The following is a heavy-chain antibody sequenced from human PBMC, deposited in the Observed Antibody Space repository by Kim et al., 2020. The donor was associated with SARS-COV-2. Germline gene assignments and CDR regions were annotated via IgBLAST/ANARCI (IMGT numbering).Heavy chain of an antibody. J-gene: IGHJ6*02. Sequence: SETLSLTCTVSGGSISSSSYYWGWIRQPPGKGLEWIGSIYYSGSTYYNPSLKSRVTISVDTSKNQFSLKLSSVTAADTAVYYCARHLPYSSSWPTYYYGMDVWGQGTTVTVSS. CDR2: IYYSGST. D-gene: IGHD6-13*01. CDR1: GGSISSSSYY. V-gene: IGHV4-39*01. CDR3: ARHLPYSSSWPTYYYGMDV.